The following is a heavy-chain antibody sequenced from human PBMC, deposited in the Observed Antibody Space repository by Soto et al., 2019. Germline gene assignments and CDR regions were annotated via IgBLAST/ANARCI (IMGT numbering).Heavy chain of an antibody. CDR2: INPSGGST. V-gene: IGHV1-46*03. CDR3: ASDTDGEEQQLLYGMDV. CDR1: GYTFTSYY. Sequence: GASVKVSWKASGYTFTSYYMHWVRQAPGQGLEWMGIINPSGGSTSYAQKFQGRVTMTRDTSTSTVYMELSSLRSEDTAVYYCASDTDGEEQQLLYGMDVWGQGTTVTVSS. D-gene: IGHD6-13*01. J-gene: IGHJ6*02.